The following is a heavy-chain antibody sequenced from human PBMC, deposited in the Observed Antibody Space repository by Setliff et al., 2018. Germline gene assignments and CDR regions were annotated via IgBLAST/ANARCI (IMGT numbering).Heavy chain of an antibody. D-gene: IGHD6-13*01. Sequence: GGSLRLSCTASGFIFTNYGMTWGRQAPGKGLEWISYISTSSGTRYYADSVKGRFTVSRDNSRNTLYLQMNSLRTQDTAIYYCARDRGESTTWYALDGFDVWGQGTMVTVSS. CDR1: GFIFTNYG. CDR3: ARDRGESTTWYALDGFDV. CDR2: ISTSSGTR. J-gene: IGHJ3*01. V-gene: IGHV3-48*01.